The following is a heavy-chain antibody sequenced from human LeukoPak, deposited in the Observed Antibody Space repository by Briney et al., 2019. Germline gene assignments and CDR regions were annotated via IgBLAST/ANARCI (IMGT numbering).Heavy chain of an antibody. J-gene: IGHJ4*02. V-gene: IGHV3-53*01. D-gene: IGHD5-12*01. CDR3: ARDHSGYDY. CDR1: GITVSDNY. Sequence: GGSLRLSCAASGITVSDNYMSWVRQAPGKGLEWVSFIYSGGSGGATYYADSVKGRFTISRDNAKNSLYLQMNSLRAEDTAVYYCARDHSGYDYWGQGTLVTVSS. CDR2: IYSGGSGGAT.